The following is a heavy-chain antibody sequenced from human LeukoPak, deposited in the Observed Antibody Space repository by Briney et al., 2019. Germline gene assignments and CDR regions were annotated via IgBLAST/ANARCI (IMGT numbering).Heavy chain of an antibody. V-gene: IGHV4-34*01. CDR3: ARDLIGYCSSTSCYGPHWFDP. D-gene: IGHD2-2*01. CDR2: INHSGST. Sequence: SETLSLTCAVYGGSFSGYYWSWIRQPPGKGLEWIGEINHSGSTNYNPSLKSRVTISVDTSKNQFSLKLSSVTAADTAVYYCARDLIGYCSSTSCYGPHWFDPWGQGTLVTVSS. CDR1: GGSFSGYY. J-gene: IGHJ5*02.